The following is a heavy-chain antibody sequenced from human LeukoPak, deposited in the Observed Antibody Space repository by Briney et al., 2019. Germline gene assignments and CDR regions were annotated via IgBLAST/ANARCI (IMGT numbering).Heavy chain of an antibody. CDR2: IKQDGSEK. J-gene: IGHJ4*02. Sequence: GGSLRLSCAASGFTFSSYWMSWVRQAPGKGLEWVANIKQDGSEKYYVDSVKGRFTISRDNAKNSLYLQMNSLRAEDTAVYYCATYYDFWSGYDYFDYWGQGTLVTVSS. D-gene: IGHD3-3*01. CDR1: GFTFSSYW. V-gene: IGHV3-7*01. CDR3: ATYYDFWSGYDYFDY.